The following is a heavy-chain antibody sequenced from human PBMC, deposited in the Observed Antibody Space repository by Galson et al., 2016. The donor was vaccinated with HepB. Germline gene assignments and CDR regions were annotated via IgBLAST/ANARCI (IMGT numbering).Heavy chain of an antibody. D-gene: IGHD3-9*01. CDR1: GFNFRIYD. CDR3: ARGSDHFDIVTGDKHFDY. V-gene: IGHV3-33*01. Sequence: SLRLSCAASGFNFRIYDMHWVRQAPGKGLEWVAVIWHDGSEKYSAQSVKGRFTISRDNSKEMVFLQMDSLRPDDTAVYYCARGSDHFDIVTGDKHFDYWGQGTLVTVSS. CDR2: IWHDGSEK. J-gene: IGHJ4*02.